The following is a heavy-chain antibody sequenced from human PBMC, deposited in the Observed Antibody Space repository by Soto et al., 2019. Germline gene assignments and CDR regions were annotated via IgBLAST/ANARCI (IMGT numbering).Heavy chain of an antibody. V-gene: IGHV3-13*01. J-gene: IGHJ4*02. CDR3: VRGSQGDYDYWSGSSGFDD. CDR1: GFTFGTYD. Sequence: GGSLRLSCAASGFTFGTYDMHWVRQPAGKGLEWVSLIGTAGDTYYPGSVKGRFTISRENAKNSLYLHMNSLRAGDTAVYYCVRGSQGDYDYWSGSSGFDDWGQGTLVTVSS. CDR2: IGTAGDT. D-gene: IGHD3-3*01.